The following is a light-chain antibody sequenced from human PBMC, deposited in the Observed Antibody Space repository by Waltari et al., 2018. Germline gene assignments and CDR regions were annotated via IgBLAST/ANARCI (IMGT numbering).Light chain of an antibody. J-gene: IGKJ2*01. CDR3: QQDYSIPPYT. CDR1: QDIKKS. Sequence: DIQMTQSPSSLSASVGDRVTFTCRASQDIKKSLVWYQQKPGKAPRLPLFGASRLENGVPSRFSGSGSGTNYTFTISSLQPDDFATYYCQQDYSIPPYTFGQGTKLEIK. V-gene: IGKV1-NL1*01. CDR2: GAS.